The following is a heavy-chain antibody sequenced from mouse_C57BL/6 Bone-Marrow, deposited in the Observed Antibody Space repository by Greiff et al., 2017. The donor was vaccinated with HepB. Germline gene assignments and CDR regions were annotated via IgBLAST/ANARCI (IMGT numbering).Heavy chain of an antibody. D-gene: IGHD1-1*01. V-gene: IGHV1-81*01. CDR2: IYPRSGNT. J-gene: IGHJ2*01. CDR3: ARLGGLITTVVATDY. CDR1: GYTFTSYG. Sequence: QVQLQQSGAELARPGASVKLSCKASGYTFTSYGISWVKQRTGQGLEWIGEIYPRSGNTYYNEKFKGKATLTADKSSSTAYMELRSLTSEDSAVYFCARLGGLITTVVATDYWGQGTTLTVSS.